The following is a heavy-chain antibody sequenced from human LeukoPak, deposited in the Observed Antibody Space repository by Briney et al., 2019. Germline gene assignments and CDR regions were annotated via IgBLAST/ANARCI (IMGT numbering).Heavy chain of an antibody. J-gene: IGHJ4*02. V-gene: IGHV3-21*01. CDR3: ARDSGGNSGYFDY. CDR1: GFTFSTYS. D-gene: IGHD4-23*01. CDR2: ITGSNSYI. Sequence: GGSLRLSRAASGFTFSTYSMNWVRQAPGKGLEWVSSITGSNSYIYYADSVKGRFTISRDNAKNSLYLQMNSLRAEDTAVYYCARDSGGNSGYFDYWGQGTLVTVSS.